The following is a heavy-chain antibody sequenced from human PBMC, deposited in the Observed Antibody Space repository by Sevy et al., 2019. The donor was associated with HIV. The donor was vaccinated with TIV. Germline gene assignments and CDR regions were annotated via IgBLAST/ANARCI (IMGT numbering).Heavy chain of an antibody. Sequence: GGSLRLSCAASGFTFSSYAMSWVRQAPGKGLEWVSAISGSGGSTYYADSVKGRFTISRDNSKNTLYLQMNSLRAEDTAVYYCAKPGGGYGSRRWEPNAFDIWGQGTMATVSS. J-gene: IGHJ3*02. CDR1: GFTFSSYA. CDR2: ISGSGGST. V-gene: IGHV3-23*01. D-gene: IGHD1-26*01. CDR3: AKPGGGYGSRRWEPNAFDI.